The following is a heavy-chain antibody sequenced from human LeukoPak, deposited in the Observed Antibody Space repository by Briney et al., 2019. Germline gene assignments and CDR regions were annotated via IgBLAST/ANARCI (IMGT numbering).Heavy chain of an antibody. CDR1: GFTFTNNA. V-gene: IGHV3-23*01. D-gene: IGHD3-22*01. Sequence: GGSLRLSCAASGFTFTNNAMSWVRQAPGKGLEWVSAISGSGGSTYYADSVKGRFTISRDNSKNTLYLQMNSLRAEDTAVYYCAESYYYDSSYYFDYWGQGTLVTVSS. CDR2: ISGSGGST. CDR3: AESYYYDSSYYFDY. J-gene: IGHJ4*02.